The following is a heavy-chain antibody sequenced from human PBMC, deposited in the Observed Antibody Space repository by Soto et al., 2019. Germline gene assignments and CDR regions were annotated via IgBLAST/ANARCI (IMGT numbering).Heavy chain of an antibody. Sequence: ASVKVSCKASGYTFTSYGISWVRQAPGQGLEWMGWISAYNGNTNYAQKHQGRVTMTTDTSTSTAYMELRSLRSDDTAVYYCARDIVVVVAATPGWVEIGYYYYGMDVWGQGTTVTVSS. J-gene: IGHJ6*02. V-gene: IGHV1-18*01. CDR3: ARDIVVVVAATPGWVEIGYYYYGMDV. D-gene: IGHD2-15*01. CDR1: GYTFTSYG. CDR2: ISAYNGNT.